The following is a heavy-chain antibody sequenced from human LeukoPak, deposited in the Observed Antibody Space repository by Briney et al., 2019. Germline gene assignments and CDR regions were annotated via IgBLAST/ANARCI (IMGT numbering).Heavy chain of an antibody. V-gene: IGHV3-9*01. CDR3: ARSLTTVIPSYFDY. Sequence: GGSLRLSCAASGFTFDDYAMHWVRQAPGKGLEWVSGISWNSGSIGYADSVKGRFTISRDNSKNTLYLQMNSLRAEDTVVYYCARSLTTVIPSYFDYWGQGTLVTVSS. CDR2: ISWNSGSI. D-gene: IGHD4-4*01. J-gene: IGHJ4*02. CDR1: GFTFDDYA.